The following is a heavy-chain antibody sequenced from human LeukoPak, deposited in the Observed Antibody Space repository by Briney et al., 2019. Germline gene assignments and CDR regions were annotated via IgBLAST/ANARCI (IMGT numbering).Heavy chain of an antibody. V-gene: IGHV3-48*01. J-gene: IGHJ4*02. CDR1: GFTFSSYA. CDR3: AREVRDYVWGSYRPSLDY. CDR2: ISSSSSTI. D-gene: IGHD3-16*02. Sequence: GGSLRLSCAASGFTFSSYAVNWVRQAPGKGLEGVSYISSSSSTIYYADSVKGQLTISRDNAKNSLYLQMSSLRAEDTAVYYCAREVRDYVWGSYRPSLDYWGQGTLVTVSS.